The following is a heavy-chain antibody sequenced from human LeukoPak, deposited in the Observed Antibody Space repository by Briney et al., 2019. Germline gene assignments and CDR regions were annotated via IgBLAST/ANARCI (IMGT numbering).Heavy chain of an antibody. CDR3: ASRSTYRYGRTGYFDF. J-gene: IGHJ4*02. V-gene: IGHV3-48*03. Sequence: GGSLRLSCAASGFTFSSYEMNWVRQAPGKGLEWVSYISSSGSTIYYADSVKGRFTISRDNAKNSLYLQMSSLRAEDTAVYYCASRSTYRYGRTGYFDFWGQGTLVTVSS. D-gene: IGHD5-18*01. CDR2: ISSSGSTI. CDR1: GFTFSSYE.